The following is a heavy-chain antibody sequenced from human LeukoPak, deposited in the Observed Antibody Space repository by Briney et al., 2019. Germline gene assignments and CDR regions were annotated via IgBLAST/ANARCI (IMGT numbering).Heavy chain of an antibody. Sequence: GGSLRLSCAASGFTFSSYWMSWVRQAPGKGLEWVANIKQDGSEKYYVDSVKGRFTISRDNAKNSLYLQMNSLRAEDTAVYYCAKVGDYCSSTSCSSYFDYWGQGTLVTVSS. CDR1: GFTFSSYW. CDR2: IKQDGSEK. D-gene: IGHD2-2*01. CDR3: AKVGDYCSSTSCSSYFDY. J-gene: IGHJ4*02. V-gene: IGHV3-7*03.